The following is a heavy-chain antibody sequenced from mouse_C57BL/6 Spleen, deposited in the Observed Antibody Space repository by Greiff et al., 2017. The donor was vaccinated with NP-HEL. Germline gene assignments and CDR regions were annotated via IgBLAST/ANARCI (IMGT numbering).Heavy chain of an antibody. CDR2: IDPETGGT. J-gene: IGHJ2*01. V-gene: IGHV1-15*01. D-gene: IGHD1-1*01. Sequence: QVHVKQSGAELVRPGASVTLSCKASGYTFTDYEMHWVKQTPVHGLEWIGAIDPETGGTAYNQKFKGKAILTADKSSSTAYMELRSLTSEDSAVYYCTRRRAFITTIVAFDYWGQGTTLTVSS. CDR3: TRRRAFITTIVAFDY. CDR1: GYTFTDYE.